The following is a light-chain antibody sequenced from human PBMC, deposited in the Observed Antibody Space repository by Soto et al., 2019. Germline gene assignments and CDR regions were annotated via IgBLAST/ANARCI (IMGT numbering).Light chain of an antibody. CDR3: QQYNNWPPWT. J-gene: IGKJ1*01. CDR1: QSISYN. CDR2: DAS. Sequence: IVLTQSPATLSLSPGERATLSCRASQSISYNLAWYQQKPGQAPRLLIYDASNRATGVPARFSGSGSGTDFTLSISSLEPEDFAVYYCQQYNNWPPWTFGQGTKVEIK. V-gene: IGKV3-11*01.